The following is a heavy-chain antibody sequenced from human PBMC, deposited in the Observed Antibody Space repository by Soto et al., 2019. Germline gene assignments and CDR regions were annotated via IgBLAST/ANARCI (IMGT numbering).Heavy chain of an antibody. D-gene: IGHD4-4*01. Sequence: QVQLVQSGAEVKKPGASVKVSCKASGYTFTNYAIHWVRQAPGQRLEWMGWINPGNGNTKYSQKFQGRVTITRDTSASTAYMELSSLRSEDTAVYHCARGSNYGLDYWGQGTLVTVSS. CDR2: INPGNGNT. V-gene: IGHV1-3*01. J-gene: IGHJ4*02. CDR1: GYTFTNYA. CDR3: ARGSNYGLDY.